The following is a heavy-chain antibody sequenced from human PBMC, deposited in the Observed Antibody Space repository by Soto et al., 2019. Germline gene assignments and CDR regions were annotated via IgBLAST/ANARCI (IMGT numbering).Heavy chain of an antibody. CDR3: ARASASSMLRGVIIN. V-gene: IGHV4-4*02. D-gene: IGHD3-10*01. CDR2: MYHSGNT. Sequence: SETLSLTCAVSGGSIGSDNWWSWVRQPPGKGLEWIGEMYHSGNTNYNPSLKSRVTISVDKSKNQFSMKMTSVTAADTALYYCARASASSMLRGVIINWGQGTQVTVSS. J-gene: IGHJ4*02. CDR1: GGSIGSDNW.